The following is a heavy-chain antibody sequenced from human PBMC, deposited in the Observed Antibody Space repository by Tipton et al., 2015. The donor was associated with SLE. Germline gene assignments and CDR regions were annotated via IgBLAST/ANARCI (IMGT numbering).Heavy chain of an antibody. J-gene: IGHJ6*03. CDR2: IYYSGST. CDR1: GGSLSGYS. V-gene: IGHV4-59*01. CDR3: ARVHCSGGSCYSNYYYMDV. D-gene: IGHD2-15*01. Sequence: GLVKPSETLSLTCAVYGGSLSGYSWNWIRQPPGKGLEWIGYIYYSGSTNYNPSLKSRVTISVDTSKKQFSLKLSSVTAADTAVYYCARVHCSGGSCYSNYYYMDVWGKGTTVTVSS.